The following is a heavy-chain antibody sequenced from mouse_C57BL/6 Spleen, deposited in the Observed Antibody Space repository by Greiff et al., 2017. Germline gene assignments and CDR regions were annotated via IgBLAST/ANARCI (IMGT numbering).Heavy chain of an antibody. CDR2: IDPSDSYT. D-gene: IGHD4-1*01. J-gene: IGHJ2*01. CDR3: AKINWADY. CDR1: GYTFTSYW. Sequence: LKQPGAELVRPGTSVKLSCKASGYTFTSYWMHWVKQRPGQGLEWIGVIDPSDSYTNYNQKFKGKATLTVDTSSSTAYMQLSSLTSEDSAVYYCAKINWADYWGQGTTLTVSS. V-gene: IGHV1-59*01.